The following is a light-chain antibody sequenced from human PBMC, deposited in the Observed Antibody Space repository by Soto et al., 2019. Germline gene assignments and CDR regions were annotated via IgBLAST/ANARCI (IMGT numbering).Light chain of an antibody. CDR1: QSVRSS. Sequence: EIVLTQSPATLSLSPGERATLSCRATQSVRSSLAWYQQQPGQAPRLLIYDASNRATGIPARFSGSGSGTDFTLTISSLEPKDFAVYYCQQRSNWPGTFGQETKVEIK. CDR3: QQRSNWPGT. CDR2: DAS. J-gene: IGKJ1*01. V-gene: IGKV3-11*01.